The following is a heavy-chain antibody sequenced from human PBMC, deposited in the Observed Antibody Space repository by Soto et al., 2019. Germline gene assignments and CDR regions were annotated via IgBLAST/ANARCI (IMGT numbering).Heavy chain of an antibody. CDR3: ASGGAGSGPFTWELPDH. V-gene: IGHV1-45*02. CDR2: ITPFSGDV. CDR1: GNTFTYRY. D-gene: IGHD1-26*01. J-gene: IGHJ4*02. Sequence: QMQLVRSGAEVKKTGSTVTVSSKALGNTFTYRYLHWVRQVPGQALEWMGWITPFSGDVHYAQKFQERVTITRDRSINTAYMRMSSLRSEDTAMYYCASGGAGSGPFTWELPDHWGQGTLVTVSS.